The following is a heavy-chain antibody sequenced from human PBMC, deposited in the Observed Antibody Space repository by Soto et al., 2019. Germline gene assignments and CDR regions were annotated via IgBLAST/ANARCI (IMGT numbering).Heavy chain of an antibody. CDR1: GFTFSSYA. J-gene: IGHJ4*02. V-gene: IGHV3-64D*06. D-gene: IGHD3-10*01. CDR3: VKTMVRGVLDY. Sequence: QAGGSLRLSCSASGFTFSSYAMHWVRQAPGKGLEYVSAISSNGGSTYYADSVKGRFTISRDNSKNTLYLQMSSLRAEDTAVYYCVKTMVRGVLDYWGQGTLVTVSS. CDR2: ISSNGGST.